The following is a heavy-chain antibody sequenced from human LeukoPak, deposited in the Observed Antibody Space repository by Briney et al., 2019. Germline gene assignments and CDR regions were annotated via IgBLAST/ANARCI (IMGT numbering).Heavy chain of an antibody. CDR2: IYYSGST. CDR3: ASPGYSSSPDDAFDI. Sequence: SETLSLTCTVSGGSISSSSYYWGWIRQPPGKGLEWIGSIYYSGSTYYNPSLKSRVTISVDTSKNQFSLKLSSVTAADTAVYYCASPGYSSSPDDAFDIWGQGTMVTVSS. J-gene: IGHJ3*02. CDR1: GGSISSSSYY. V-gene: IGHV4-39*01. D-gene: IGHD6-6*01.